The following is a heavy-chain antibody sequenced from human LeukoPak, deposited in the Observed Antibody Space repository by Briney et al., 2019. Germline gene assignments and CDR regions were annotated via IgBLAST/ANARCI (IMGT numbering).Heavy chain of an antibody. D-gene: IGHD5-18*01. CDR2: ISGRGGST. Sequence: GSLRLSCAASVFTFSSYAMSWVRQAPGKGLEWVSAISGRGGSTYYADSVKGRFTISRDNSENTLYLQMNSLRAEDTAVYYCAKGKDTAMVRYYFDYWGQGTLVTVSS. J-gene: IGHJ4*02. V-gene: IGHV3-23*01. CDR3: AKGKDTAMVRYYFDY. CDR1: VFTFSSYA.